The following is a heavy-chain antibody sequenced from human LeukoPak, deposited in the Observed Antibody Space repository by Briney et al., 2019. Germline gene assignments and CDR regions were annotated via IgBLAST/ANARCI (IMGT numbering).Heavy chain of an antibody. CDR3: TRQWVTAGAGPLDFDY. J-gene: IGHJ4*02. Sequence: GGSLRLSCAASGFPFSGSTMHWVRQASGKGLEWVGRIRSKADNYATAYGASVEGRFTISRDDSKNTAYLQMSSLRTDDTAVYYCTRQWVTAGAGPLDFDYWGQGTLVTVYS. D-gene: IGHD6-13*01. CDR2: IRSKADNYAT. V-gene: IGHV3-73*01. CDR1: GFPFSGST.